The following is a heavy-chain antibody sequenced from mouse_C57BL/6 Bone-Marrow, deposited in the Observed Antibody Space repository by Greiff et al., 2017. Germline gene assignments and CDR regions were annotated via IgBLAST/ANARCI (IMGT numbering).Heavy chain of an antibody. CDR3: ARGGWLRRGWFAY. Sequence: VQLQQSGPELVKPGASVKISCKASGYAFSSSWMNWVKQRPGKGLEWIGRIYPGDGDTNYNGKFKGKATLTADKSSSTAYMQLSSLTSEDSAVYFCARGGWLRRGWFAYWGQGTLVTVSA. CDR2: IYPGDGDT. V-gene: IGHV1-82*01. CDR1: GYAFSSSW. J-gene: IGHJ3*01. D-gene: IGHD2-2*01.